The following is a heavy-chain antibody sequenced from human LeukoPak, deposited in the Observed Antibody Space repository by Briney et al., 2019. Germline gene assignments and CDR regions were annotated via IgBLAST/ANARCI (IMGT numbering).Heavy chain of an antibody. J-gene: IGHJ6*02. V-gene: IGHV3-33*01. Sequence: GGSLRLSCAASGFTFSSYGMHWVRQAPGKGLEWVAVIWYDGSNKYYADSVKGRFTISRDNSKNTVYLQMNSLRAEDTAVYYCARVRRTGTQYYCYGMDFWGQGTTVTVS. CDR1: GFTFSSYG. CDR2: IWYDGSNK. D-gene: IGHD1-1*01. CDR3: ARVRRTGTQYYCYGMDF.